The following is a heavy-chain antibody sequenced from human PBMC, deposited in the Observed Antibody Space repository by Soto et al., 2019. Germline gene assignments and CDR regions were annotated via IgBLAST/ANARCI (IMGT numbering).Heavy chain of an antibody. CDR3: ARTPIGYCIGGTCSNWFDP. Sequence: SETLSLTCTVSGGSISGNYWSWIPQPPGRGLEWIGYIYYSGSTYVSPSLKSRVTMSVDTSENQFFLKLRSVTAADTAVYYCARTPIGYCIGGTCSNWFDPWGQGTLVTVSS. V-gene: IGHV4-59*08. J-gene: IGHJ5*02. D-gene: IGHD2-15*01. CDR2: IYYSGST. CDR1: GGSISGNY.